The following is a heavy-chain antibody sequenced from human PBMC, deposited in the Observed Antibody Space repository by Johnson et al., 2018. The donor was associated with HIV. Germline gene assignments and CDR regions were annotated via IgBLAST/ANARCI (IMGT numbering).Heavy chain of an antibody. CDR2: ISSNGGST. CDR1: GFTFSNYA. V-gene: IGHV3-64*01. Sequence: VQLVESGGGLVQPGGSLRISCAASGFTFSNYALYWVRQAPGKGLEYVSAISSNGGSTYYANSVKGRFSISRDNSKNTLYLQMGSLRAEDTAVYYCATPIVVVIANPRAFDIWGQGTLVTVSS. D-gene: IGHD2-21*01. CDR3: ATPIVVVIANPRAFDI. J-gene: IGHJ3*02.